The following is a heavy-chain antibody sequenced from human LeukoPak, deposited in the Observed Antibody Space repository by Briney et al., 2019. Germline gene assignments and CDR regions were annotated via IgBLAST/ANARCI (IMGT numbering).Heavy chain of an antibody. J-gene: IGHJ4*02. V-gene: IGHV3-74*01. CDR1: GFTFSSYW. D-gene: IGHD2/OR15-2a*01. CDR3: ARVKMILDDYVLSTLYYFDY. CDR2: INSGGSST. Sequence: PGGSLRLSCAASGFTFSSYWMHWVRPAPGKGLVWVSSINSGGSSTSYADSVKGRFTISRDNAQNTLYLQMNSLRAEDTAVYYCARVKMILDDYVLSTLYYFDYWGQGTLVTVSS.